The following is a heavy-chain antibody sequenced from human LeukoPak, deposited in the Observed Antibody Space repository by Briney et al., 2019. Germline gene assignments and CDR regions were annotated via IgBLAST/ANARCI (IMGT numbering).Heavy chain of an antibody. CDR3: AKEWPVVYYYDSSGYYYEDY. CDR1: GFTFSGSA. Sequence: PGGSLRLSCAASGFTFSGSAMHWVRQASGKGLEWVGRIRSKANSYATAYAASVKGRFTISRDDSKNTAYLQMNSLKTEDTAVYYCAKEWPVVYYYDSSGYYYEDYWGQGTLVTVSS. J-gene: IGHJ4*02. V-gene: IGHV3-73*01. D-gene: IGHD3-22*01. CDR2: IRSKANSYAT.